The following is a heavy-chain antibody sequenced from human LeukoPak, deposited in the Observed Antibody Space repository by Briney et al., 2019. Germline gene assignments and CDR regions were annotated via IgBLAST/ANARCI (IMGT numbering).Heavy chain of an antibody. J-gene: IGHJ3*02. V-gene: IGHV1-69*13. CDR2: IIPIFGTA. D-gene: IGHD5-12*01. Sequence: GASVKVSCKASGYTFTSYYMHWVRQAPGQGLEWMGGIIPIFGTANYAQKFQGRVTITADESTSTAYMELSSLRSEDTAVYYCASDSKWGRRLRRAFDIWGQGTMVTVSS. CDR3: ASDSKWGRRLRRAFDI. CDR1: GYTFTSYY.